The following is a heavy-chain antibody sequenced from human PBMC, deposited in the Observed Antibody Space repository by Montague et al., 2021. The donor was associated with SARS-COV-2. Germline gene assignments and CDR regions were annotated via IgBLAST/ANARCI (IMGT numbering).Heavy chain of an antibody. D-gene: IGHD6-19*01. J-gene: IGHJ4*02. CDR1: GNSVSSNRVA. CDR2: TYYRSKWYS. Sequence: CAISGNSVSSNRVAWSWIRHSSALGLDWLGMTYYRSKWYSDYAPSVRGRLTVNPDASKNEFSLELNYVTPEDTAVYYCVRYSGWFYFDFWGQGTLVTVSS. CDR3: VRYSGWFYFDF. V-gene: IGHV6-1*01.